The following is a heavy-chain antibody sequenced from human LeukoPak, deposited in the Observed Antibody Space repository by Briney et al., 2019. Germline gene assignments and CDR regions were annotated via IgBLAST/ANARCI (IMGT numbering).Heavy chain of an antibody. J-gene: IGHJ5*02. D-gene: IGHD6-13*01. CDR1: GYTFTSYG. CDR3: ARLMLGIAPAGGFDP. V-gene: IGHV1-18*01. CDR2: ISAYNGNT. Sequence: GASVKVSSKASGYTFTSYGISWVRQAPGQGLEWMGWISAYNGNTNYAQKLQGRVTMTTDTSTSTAYMELRSLRSDDTAVYYCARLMLGIAPAGGFDPWGQGTLVTVSS.